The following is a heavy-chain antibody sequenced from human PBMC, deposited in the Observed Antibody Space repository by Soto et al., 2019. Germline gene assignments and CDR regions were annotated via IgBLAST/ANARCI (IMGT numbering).Heavy chain of an antibody. CDR2: IVVGTGHT. CDR1: GFSFTYSF. Sequence: SVKVSCKASGFSFTYSFVQWGREARGQRLEWIGWIVVGTGHTNYAQKFQERVTISTTMSTNTAYMEVNSLRFDATAVYYCTSFLEGGEYGANSAFDYWGQGTLVTVSS. D-gene: IGHD4-17*01. J-gene: IGHJ4*02. V-gene: IGHV1-58*01. CDR3: TSFLEGGEYGANSAFDY.